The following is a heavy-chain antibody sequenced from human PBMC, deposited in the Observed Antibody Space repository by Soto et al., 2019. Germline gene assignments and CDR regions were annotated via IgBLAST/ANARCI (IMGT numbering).Heavy chain of an antibody. CDR1: GGTFSSYA. D-gene: IGHD3-3*01. Sequence: ASVNVSCKASGGTFSSYAISWVRQAPGQGLEWMGGIIPIFGTANYAQKFQGRVTITADESTSTAYMELSSLRSEDTAVYYCARAGSGPWGAFDIWGQGTMVTVSS. J-gene: IGHJ3*02. CDR3: ARAGSGPWGAFDI. CDR2: IIPIFGTA. V-gene: IGHV1-69*13.